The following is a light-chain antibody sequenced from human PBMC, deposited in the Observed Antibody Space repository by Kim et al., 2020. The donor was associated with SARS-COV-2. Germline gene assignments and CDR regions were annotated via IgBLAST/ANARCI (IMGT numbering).Light chain of an antibody. CDR2: AAS. CDR3: QQHDSALSWWS. J-gene: IGKJ1*01. V-gene: IGKV3-20*01. CDR1: QRINSNY. Sequence: EIVLTQSPGTLSLSPGARATLSCRASQRINSNYLAWYQQKPGQAPSLLSYAASTRATGIPDRFSGSGSGTDFTLTISRLEPEDVAVYVCQQHDSALSWWSVGQGTKVEIK.